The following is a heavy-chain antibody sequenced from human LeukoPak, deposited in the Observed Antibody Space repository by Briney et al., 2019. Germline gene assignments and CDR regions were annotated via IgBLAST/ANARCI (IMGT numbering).Heavy chain of an antibody. CDR3: ARAKSHCSGGSCVNWFDP. CDR2: INHSGNT. D-gene: IGHD2-15*01. V-gene: IGHV4-34*01. J-gene: IGHJ5*02. CDR1: GGYFRGYY. Sequence: SETLSLTCAVYGGYFRGYYWNWIRQPSGNGLEWIGEINHSGNTNYNPSLKSRVTISVDTSKNQFSLKLSSVTAADTAVYYCARAKSHCSGGSCVNWFDPWGQGTLVTVSS.